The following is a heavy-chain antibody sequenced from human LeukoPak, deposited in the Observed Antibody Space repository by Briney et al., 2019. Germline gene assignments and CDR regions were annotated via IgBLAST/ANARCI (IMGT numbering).Heavy chain of an antibody. CDR1: GFTFSSYD. CDR2: IGTAGDT. V-gene: IGHV3-13*01. D-gene: IGHD3-22*01. J-gene: IGHJ3*02. Sequence: PGGSLRLSCAASGFTFSSYDMHWVRQATGKGLEWVSAIGTAGDTYYPGSVKGRFTISRENAKNSLYLQMNSLRAGDTAVYYCARARNYYDSGGNDAFDIWGQGTMVTVSS. CDR3: ARARNYYDSGGNDAFDI.